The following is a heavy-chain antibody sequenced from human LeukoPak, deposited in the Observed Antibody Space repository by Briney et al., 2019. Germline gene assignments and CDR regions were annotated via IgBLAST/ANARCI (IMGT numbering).Heavy chain of an antibody. J-gene: IGHJ4*02. D-gene: IGHD6-19*01. Sequence: GASVKVSCKASGYDFTSVGITWVRRAPGQGLEWMGWISSYNGNTRYAQKFQGRVAMTTDTSTTTAYMELRGLRFNDTAVYYCARAGSGSGWYFDYWGQGTLVTVSS. CDR2: ISSYNGNT. V-gene: IGHV1-18*01. CDR3: ARAGSGSGWYFDY. CDR1: GYDFTSVG.